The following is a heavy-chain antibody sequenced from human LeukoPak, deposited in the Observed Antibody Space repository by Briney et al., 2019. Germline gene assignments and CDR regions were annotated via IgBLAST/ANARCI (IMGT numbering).Heavy chain of an antibody. Sequence: PGGSLRLSCAASGFTVSSNYMSWVRQAPGKGLEWVSAISGSGGSTYYADSVKGRFTISRDNSKSTLYLQMNSLRAEDTAVYYCAKATPLRFLEWLTYYFDYWGQGTLVTVSS. J-gene: IGHJ4*02. D-gene: IGHD3-3*01. CDR2: ISGSGGST. CDR3: AKATPLRFLEWLTYYFDY. CDR1: GFTVSSNY. V-gene: IGHV3-23*01.